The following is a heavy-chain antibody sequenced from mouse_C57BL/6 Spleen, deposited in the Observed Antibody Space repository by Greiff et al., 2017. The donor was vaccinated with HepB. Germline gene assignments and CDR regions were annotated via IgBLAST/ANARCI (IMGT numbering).Heavy chain of an antibody. CDR2: IFPGSGST. CDR1: GYTFTDYY. CDR3: AELTGNHYYAMDY. V-gene: IGHV1-75*01. J-gene: IGHJ4*01. D-gene: IGHD4-1*01. Sequence: VQLQQSGPELVKPGASVKISCKASGYTFTDYYINWVKQRPGQGLEWIGWIFPGSGSTYYNEKFKGKATLTVDKSSSTAYMLLSSLTSEDSAVYFCAELTGNHYYAMDYWGQGTSVTVSS.